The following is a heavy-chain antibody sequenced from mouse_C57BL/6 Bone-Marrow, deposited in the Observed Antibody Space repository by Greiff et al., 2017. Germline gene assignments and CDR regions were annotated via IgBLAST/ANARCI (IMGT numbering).Heavy chain of an antibody. CDR2: MWSGGST. D-gene: IGHD2-4*01. V-gene: IGHV2-5*01. J-gene: IGHJ2*01. Sequence: QVQLQQSGPGLVQPSQCLSITCTVSGFSLTSYGVHWVRQSPGKGLEWLGVMWSGGSTDYNAAFMSRLSITKDNSKSQVFVKMNSLQADDTAIYYCAKEATMITLDDWGQGTTLTVSS. CDR1: GFSLTSYG. CDR3: AKEATMITLDD.